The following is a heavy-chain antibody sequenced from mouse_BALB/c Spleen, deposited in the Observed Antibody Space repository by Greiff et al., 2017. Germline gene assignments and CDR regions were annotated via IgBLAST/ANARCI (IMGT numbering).Heavy chain of an antibody. CDR3: ARDNYGFAY. CDR1: GFTFTDYY. V-gene: IGHV7-3*02. D-gene: IGHD1-1*01. Sequence: EVQLVESGGGLVQPGGSLRLSCATSGFTFTDYYMSWVRQPPGKALEWLGFIRNKANGYTTEYSASVKGRFTISRDNSQSILYLQMNTLRAEDSATYYCARDNYGFAYWGQGTLVTVSA. J-gene: IGHJ3*01. CDR2: IRNKANGYTT.